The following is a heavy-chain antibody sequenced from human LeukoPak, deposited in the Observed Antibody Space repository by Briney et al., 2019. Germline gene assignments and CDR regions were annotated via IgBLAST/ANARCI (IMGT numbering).Heavy chain of an antibody. CDR2: IYHSGST. CDR3: ARGSNYYDSSGYALYYYYGMDV. V-gene: IGHV4-30-2*01. D-gene: IGHD3-22*01. J-gene: IGHJ6*02. CDR1: GGSISSGGYY. Sequence: PSETLSLTCTVSGGSISSGGYYWSWIRQPPGKGLEWIGYIYHSGSTYYNPSLKSRVTISVDRSKNQFSLKLSSVTAADTAVYYCARGSNYYDSSGYALYYYYGMDVWGQGTTVTVSS.